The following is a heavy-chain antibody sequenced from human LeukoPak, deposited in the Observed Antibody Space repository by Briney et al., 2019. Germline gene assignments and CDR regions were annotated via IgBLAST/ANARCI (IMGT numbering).Heavy chain of an antibody. D-gene: IGHD6-13*01. V-gene: IGHV1-69*05. J-gene: IGHJ6*03. CDR2: IIPIFGTA. Sequence: RASVKVSCKASGGTFSSYAISWVRQAPGQGLEWMGGIIPIFGTANYAQKFQGRVTITTDESTSTAYMELSSLRSEDTAVYYCARSDSSSWYSDYYYYMDVWGKGTTVTVSS. CDR3: ARSDSSSWYSDYYYYMDV. CDR1: GGTFSSYA.